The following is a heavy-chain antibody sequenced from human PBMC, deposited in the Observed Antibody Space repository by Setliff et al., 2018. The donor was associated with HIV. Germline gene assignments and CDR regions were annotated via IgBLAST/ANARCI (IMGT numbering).Heavy chain of an antibody. V-gene: IGHV3-21*01. CDR1: GFIFSGYS. D-gene: IGHD5-12*01. Sequence: PGGSLRLSCVGSGFIFSGYSMNWVRQAPGKGLEWVSSISRSSDDIKYADSAKGRFTISRDNAKYSLFLQMNSLRAEDTAVYYCVRDYRWLNWFFDLWGRGTLVTVSS. CDR2: ISRSSDDI. J-gene: IGHJ2*01. CDR3: VRDYRWLNWFFDL.